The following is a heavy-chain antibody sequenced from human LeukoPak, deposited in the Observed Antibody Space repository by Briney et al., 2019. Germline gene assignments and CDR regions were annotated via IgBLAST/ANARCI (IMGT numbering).Heavy chain of an antibody. V-gene: IGHV5-51*01. CDR3: GMSGDRVPLQDDVFDV. CDR1: GYSFTGYC. D-gene: IGHD1-26*01. Sequence: GESLKISCKVSGYSFTGYCIGWVRQMPGKGLEWMGIIYPGDSGPTYSPSFQGQVTISVDKSISTAHLQWSSLQASDTAMYYCGMSGDRVPLQDDVFDVWGQGTMVTVST. J-gene: IGHJ3*01. CDR2: IYPGDSGP.